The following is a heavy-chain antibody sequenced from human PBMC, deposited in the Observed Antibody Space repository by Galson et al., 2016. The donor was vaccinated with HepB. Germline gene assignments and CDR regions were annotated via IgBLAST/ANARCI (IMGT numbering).Heavy chain of an antibody. CDR3: ARVKDFWSGYLGENNY. J-gene: IGHJ4*02. D-gene: IGHD3-3*01. CDR1: GGSINSDAW. Sequence: TCAVSGGSINSDAWWTWVRQPPGKGLEWIGEIYHSGTTKYNPSLKSRVTISIDKSMNYFSLKLSSVTAADTAVYYCARVKDFWSGYLGENNYWGQGILVTVSS. V-gene: IGHV4-4*02. CDR2: IYHSGTT.